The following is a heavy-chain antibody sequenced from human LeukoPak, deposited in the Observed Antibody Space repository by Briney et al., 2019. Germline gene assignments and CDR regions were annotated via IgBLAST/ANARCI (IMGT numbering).Heavy chain of an antibody. CDR2: ISYDGSNK. J-gene: IGHJ4*02. Sequence: GGSLRLSCAASGFTFSSYGMHWVRQAPGKGLEWVAVISYDGSNKYYADSVKGRFTISRDNSKNTLYLQMNSLRAEDTAVYYCAKDSLLYVWGTGNWGQGTLVTVSS. D-gene: IGHD3-16*01. CDR1: GFTFSSYG. V-gene: IGHV3-30*18. CDR3: AKDSLLYVWGTGN.